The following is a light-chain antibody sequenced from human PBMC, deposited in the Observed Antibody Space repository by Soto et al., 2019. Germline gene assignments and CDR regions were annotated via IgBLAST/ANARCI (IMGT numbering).Light chain of an antibody. J-gene: IGKJ5*01. CDR3: QQSYTALSIT. CDR2: AAS. Sequence: DIQMTQFPSSLSASVGDRVTITCRASESINRHLNWYQQQPGKAPKLLIYAASSSQKGVPSRFRGGGSGTDFTLFIINVQPEDSATYYCQQSYTALSITFGQGTRLEVK. CDR1: ESINRH. V-gene: IGKV1-39*01.